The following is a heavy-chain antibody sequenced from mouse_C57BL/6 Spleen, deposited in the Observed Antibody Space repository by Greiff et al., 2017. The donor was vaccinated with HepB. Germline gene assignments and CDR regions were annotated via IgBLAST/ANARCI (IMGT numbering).Heavy chain of an antibody. Sequence: EVQRVESGPGLVKPSQSLSLTCSVTGYSITSGYYWNWIRQFPGNKLEWMGYISYDGSNNYNPSLKNRISITRDTSKNQFFLKLNSVTTEDTATYYCARGDYDVWYFDVWGTGTTVTVSS. V-gene: IGHV3-6*01. CDR3: ARGDYDVWYFDV. CDR1: GYSITSGYY. CDR2: ISYDGSN. J-gene: IGHJ1*03. D-gene: IGHD2-4*01.